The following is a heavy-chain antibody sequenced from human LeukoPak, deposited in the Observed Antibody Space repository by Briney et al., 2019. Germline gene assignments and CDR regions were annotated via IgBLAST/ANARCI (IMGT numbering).Heavy chain of an antibody. Sequence: PSETLSLTCTVSGGSISKYYWGWIRRPPGKGLEWIAYMSDSASSKYKSSLKSRVTISLDTSKNQFSLKLSSVTAADTAVYYCAGSSSGYYYVGYFDYWGQGTPVTVSS. D-gene: IGHD3-22*01. CDR1: GGSISKYY. V-gene: IGHV4-59*01. CDR3: AGSSSGYYYVGYFDY. CDR2: MSDSASS. J-gene: IGHJ4*02.